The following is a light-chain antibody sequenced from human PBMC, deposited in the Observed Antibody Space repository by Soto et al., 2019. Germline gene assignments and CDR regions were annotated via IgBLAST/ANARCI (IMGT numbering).Light chain of an antibody. Sequence: QSALTQPPSASGSPGQSVTISRTGTSSDVGGYNYVSWYQQHPGKAPKLMIYEVSKRPSGVPDRFPGSKSGNTASLTVSGLQAEDEADYYCSSYAGSNNYVFGTGTKVTVL. V-gene: IGLV2-8*01. CDR2: EVS. J-gene: IGLJ1*01. CDR3: SSYAGSNNYV. CDR1: SSDVGGYNY.